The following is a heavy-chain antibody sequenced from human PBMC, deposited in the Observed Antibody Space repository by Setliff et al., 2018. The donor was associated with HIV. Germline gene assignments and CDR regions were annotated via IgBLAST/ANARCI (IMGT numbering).Heavy chain of an antibody. Sequence: SETLSLTCTVSGGSISSGSYYWNWIRQPAGKGLEWIGHIYSSGSTNYNPSLKSRVTISVDTSQNQFSLKLSSVTAADTAVYYCARDYDFWSGWKAFDSWGQETMVTVSS. CDR1: GGSISSGSYY. V-gene: IGHV4-61*09. CDR3: ARDYDFWSGWKAFDS. CDR2: IYSSGST. D-gene: IGHD3-3*01. J-gene: IGHJ3*02.